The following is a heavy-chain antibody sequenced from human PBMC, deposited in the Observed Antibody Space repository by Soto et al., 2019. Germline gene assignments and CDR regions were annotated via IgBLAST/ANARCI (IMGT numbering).Heavy chain of an antibody. Sequence: QVQLVQSGAEVKKPGSSVKVSCKASGGTFSSGSFSWVRQAPGQGLEWMGGIIPMFDTPIYAQKFQDRVTITADESTSTAYMQLSSLRSGDTAVYYCARSGGLDRDFNYWGQGSLVTVSS. D-gene: IGHD2-15*01. J-gene: IGHJ4*02. CDR3: ARSGGLDRDFNY. CDR1: GGTFSSGS. V-gene: IGHV1-69*12. CDR2: IIPMFDTP.